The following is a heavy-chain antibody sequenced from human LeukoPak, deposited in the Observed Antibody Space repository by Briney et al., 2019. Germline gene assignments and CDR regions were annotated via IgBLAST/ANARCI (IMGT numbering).Heavy chain of an antibody. Sequence: GGSLRLSCAASGFTFSDYYMSWIRQAPGKGLEWVSYISSSGSTIYYADSVKGRFTISRDNAKNSLYLQMNSLRAEDTAVYYCARGYDILTGYYPCHPIDYWGQGTLVTVSS. CDR1: GFTFSDYY. CDR2: ISSSGSTI. J-gene: IGHJ4*02. V-gene: IGHV3-11*04. CDR3: ARGYDILTGYYPCHPIDY. D-gene: IGHD3-9*01.